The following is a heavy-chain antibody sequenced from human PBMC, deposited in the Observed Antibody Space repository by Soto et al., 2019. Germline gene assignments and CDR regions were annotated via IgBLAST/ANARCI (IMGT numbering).Heavy chain of an antibody. J-gene: IGHJ3*02. V-gene: IGHV1-3*01. CDR1: GYTFTSYS. CDR3: AADRNDYGDHVTRFAFDI. D-gene: IGHD4-17*01. CDR2: INAGNGNT. Sequence: ASVKVSCKASGYTFTSYSMYWVRQAPGQRLECLGWINAGNGNTKYSQNFEDRVTLTRDTSATTAYMELSSLTSEDTAVYYCAADRNDYGDHVTRFAFDIWGQATMVTVS.